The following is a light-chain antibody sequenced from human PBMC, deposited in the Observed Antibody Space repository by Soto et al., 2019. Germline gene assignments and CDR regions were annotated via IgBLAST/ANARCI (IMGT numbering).Light chain of an antibody. CDR1: TSDVGAYNY. J-gene: IGLJ3*02. Sequence: QSVLTQPPSAPGSPGHPVTFSCTGSTSDVGAYNYVSWYQQHPGKAPKLMIYEVTKRPSGVPDRFSGSKSGNTASLTVSGLQAEDEADYYCSSYAGSNNLPFGGGTKVTVL. V-gene: IGLV2-8*01. CDR2: EVT. CDR3: SSYAGSNNLP.